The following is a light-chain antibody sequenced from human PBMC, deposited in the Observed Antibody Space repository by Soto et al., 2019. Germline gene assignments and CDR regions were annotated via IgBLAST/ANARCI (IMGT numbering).Light chain of an antibody. CDR1: IGAVTSGHY. CDR2: DTS. Sequence: QAVVTQEPSLTVSPGGTVTLTCGSSIGAVTSGHYPYWFQQKPGHAPRTLIYDTSNKHSWTPVRFSGSLLGGKADLTLSGAQSEDEAEYYCLLSYSGPRVFGGGTKLTVL. J-gene: IGLJ3*02. CDR3: LLSYSGPRV. V-gene: IGLV7-46*01.